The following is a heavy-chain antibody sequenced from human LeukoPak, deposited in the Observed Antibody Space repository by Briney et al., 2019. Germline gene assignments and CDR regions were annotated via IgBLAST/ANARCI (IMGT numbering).Heavy chain of an antibody. Sequence: SETLSLTCTLSGGYISSRGDFWGWIRQSPGKGLEWIGSICYSGSTYYNPSLKSRVTISVDTSKNHFSLKLNSVTAADTAVYYCARHRAGYHLDWWGQGTLVTVSS. CDR1: GGYISSRGDF. V-gene: IGHV4-39*01. CDR3: ARHRAGYHLDW. J-gene: IGHJ4*02. D-gene: IGHD3-9*01. CDR2: ICYSGST.